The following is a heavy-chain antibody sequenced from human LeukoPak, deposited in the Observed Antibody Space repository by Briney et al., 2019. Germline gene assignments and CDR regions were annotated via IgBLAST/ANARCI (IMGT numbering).Heavy chain of an antibody. D-gene: IGHD3-22*01. CDR3: ARGPHYYDPPDY. J-gene: IGHJ4*02. CDR2: INPNSGGT. V-gene: IGHV1-2*02. Sequence: ASVKVSCKAFGYTFTGYYMYWVRQAPGQGLEWVGWINPNSGGTNYAQKFQGRVTMTRDTSISTAYMELSRLGSDDTAVYYCARGPHYYDPPDYWGQGTLVTVSS. CDR1: GYTFTGYY.